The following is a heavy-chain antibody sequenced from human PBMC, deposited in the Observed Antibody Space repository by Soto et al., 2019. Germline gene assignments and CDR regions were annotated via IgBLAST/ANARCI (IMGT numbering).Heavy chain of an antibody. D-gene: IGHD6-19*01. J-gene: IGHJ4*02. Sequence: SETLSLTCAVAGDSISSGGYTWSWIRQPPGKGLEWIGYIYHSGSTYYNPSLKSRVTMSVDRSKNKFSLKLNSVTAADTAVYYCARTNIAVGFYYFDFWGQGTLVTVCS. V-gene: IGHV4-30-2*01. CDR1: GDSISSGGYT. CDR2: IYHSGST. CDR3: ARTNIAVGFYYFDF.